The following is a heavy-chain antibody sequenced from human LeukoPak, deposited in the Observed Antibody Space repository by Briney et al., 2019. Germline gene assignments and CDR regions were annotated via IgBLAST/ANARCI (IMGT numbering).Heavy chain of an antibody. CDR1: GFTFNNNS. J-gene: IGHJ4*02. V-gene: IGHV3-30*03. CDR2: ISYDGSNK. CDR3: ARRIAVAGTDY. Sequence: SGGSLRLSCAASGFTFNNNSINWVRQAPGKGLEWVAVISYDGSNKYYADSVKGRFTISRDNSKNTLYLQMNSLRAEDTAVYYCARRIAVAGTDYWGQGTLVTVSS. D-gene: IGHD6-19*01.